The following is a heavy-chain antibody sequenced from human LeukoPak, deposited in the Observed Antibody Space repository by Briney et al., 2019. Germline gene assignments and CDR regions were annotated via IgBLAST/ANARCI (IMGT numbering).Heavy chain of an antibody. CDR3: ARPRVTTGAFDI. CDR2: ISGSGGST. D-gene: IGHD4-17*01. CDR1: GFTFSSYA. J-gene: IGHJ3*02. Sequence: PGGSLRLSCAASGFTFSSYAMSWVRQAPGKGLEWVSAISGSGGSTYYADSVKGRFTISRDNSKDTLYLQMNSLRAEDTAVYYCARPRVTTGAFDIWGQGTMVTVSS. V-gene: IGHV3-23*01.